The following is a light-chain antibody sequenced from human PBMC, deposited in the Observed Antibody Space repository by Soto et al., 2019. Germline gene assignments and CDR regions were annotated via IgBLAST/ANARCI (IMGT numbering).Light chain of an antibody. Sequence: QSALTQPPSASGSPGQSVTISCTGTSSDVGGYNYVSWYQQYPGKAPKLMIFEVSERPSGVPDRFSGSKSGSTASLTISGLQAEDEADYYCCSYAGSNMVFGGGTKLTVL. V-gene: IGLV2-8*01. CDR2: EVS. CDR1: SSDVGGYNY. CDR3: CSYAGSNMV. J-gene: IGLJ2*01.